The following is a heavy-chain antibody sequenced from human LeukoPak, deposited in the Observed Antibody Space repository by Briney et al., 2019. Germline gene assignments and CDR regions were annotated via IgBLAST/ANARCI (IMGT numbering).Heavy chain of an antibody. Sequence: SETLSLTCTVSGGSISSHYWSWLRQPPGKGLEWIGYIYYSESTNYNPSLKSRVTISVDTSKNQFSLKLSSVTAADSAVYYCARYIRSGDYYMDVWGKGTTVTVFS. J-gene: IGHJ6*03. CDR3: ARYIRSGDYYMDV. CDR2: IYYSEST. D-gene: IGHD3-3*01. CDR1: GGSISSHY. V-gene: IGHV4-59*11.